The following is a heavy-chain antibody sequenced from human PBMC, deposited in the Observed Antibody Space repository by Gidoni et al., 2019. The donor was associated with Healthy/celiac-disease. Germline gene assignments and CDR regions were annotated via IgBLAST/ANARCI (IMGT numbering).Heavy chain of an antibody. D-gene: IGHD2-21*02. CDR2: IYYSGST. J-gene: IGHJ5*02. CDR3: ARRAIVVVTGGWFDP. V-gene: IGHV4-39*01. CDR1: GGSISSSSYY. Sequence: QLQLQESGPGLVKPSETLSLTCTVSGGSISSSSYYWSWIRQPPGKGLEWIGSIYYSGSTYYNPSLKSRVTISVDTSKNQFSLKLSSVTAADTAVYYCARRAIVVVTGGWFDPWGQGTLVTVSS.